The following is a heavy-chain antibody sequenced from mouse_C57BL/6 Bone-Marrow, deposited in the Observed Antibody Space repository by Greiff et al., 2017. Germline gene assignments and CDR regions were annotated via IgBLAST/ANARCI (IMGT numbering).Heavy chain of an antibody. CDR3: ARDGDY. V-gene: IGHV1-50*01. J-gene: IGHJ4*01. Sequence: VQLQQPGAELVKPGASVKLSCKASGYTFTSYWMQWVKQRPGQGLEWIGEIDPSDSYTNYNQKFKGKATLTVDTSSSTAYMQLSSLTSEDSAVYYCARDGDYWGQGTSVTVS. D-gene: IGHD2-3*01. CDR2: IDPSDSYT. CDR1: GYTFTSYW.